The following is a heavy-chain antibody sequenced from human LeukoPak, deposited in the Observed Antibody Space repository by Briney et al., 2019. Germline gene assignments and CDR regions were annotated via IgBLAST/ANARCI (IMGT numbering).Heavy chain of an antibody. CDR3: ARTEGYHDFWSGHFEYHFDY. CDR2: IYYSGST. V-gene: IGHV4-59*01. Sequence: PSETLSLTCTVSGGSISSYYWSWIRQPPGKGLEWIGYIYYSGSTNYNPSLKSRLTISVDTSKNQFSLKLSSVTAADTAVYYCARTEGYHDFWSGHFEYHFDYWGQGTLVTVSS. J-gene: IGHJ4*02. CDR1: GGSISSYY. D-gene: IGHD3-3*01.